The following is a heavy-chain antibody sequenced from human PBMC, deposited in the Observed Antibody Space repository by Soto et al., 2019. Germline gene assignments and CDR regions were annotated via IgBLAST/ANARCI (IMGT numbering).Heavy chain of an antibody. CDR2: IYPGDSDT. J-gene: IGHJ5*02. D-gene: IGHD3-10*01. Sequence: GESLKISCKGSGYSFTSYWIGWVRQMPGKGLEWMGIIYPGDSDTRYSPSFQGQVTSSADKSISTAYLQWSSLKASDTAMYYCARHWAYYYGSGSYTPFDPWGQGTLVTVSS. CDR1: GYSFTSYW. CDR3: ARHWAYYYGSGSYTPFDP. V-gene: IGHV5-51*01.